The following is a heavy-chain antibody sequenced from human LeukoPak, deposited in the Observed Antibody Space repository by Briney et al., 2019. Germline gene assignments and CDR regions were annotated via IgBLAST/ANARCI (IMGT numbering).Heavy chain of an antibody. CDR1: GSSFTSYW. J-gene: IGHJ4*02. V-gene: IGHV5-51*01. CDR2: IYPGDSDT. D-gene: IGHD2-15*01. Sequence: GASLKISCKGSGSSFTSYWIGWVRQLPGKGLEWMGIIYPGDSDTRYSPSFQGQVTISADKSISTAYLQWSSLKASDTAMYYCATYRLVGWWFFDYWGQGTLVTVSS. CDR3: ATYRLVGWWFFDY.